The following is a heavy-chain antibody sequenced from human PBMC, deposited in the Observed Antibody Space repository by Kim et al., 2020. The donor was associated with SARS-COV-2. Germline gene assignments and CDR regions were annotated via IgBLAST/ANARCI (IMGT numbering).Heavy chain of an antibody. J-gene: IGHJ5*02. CDR1: GGTFSSYA. V-gene: IGHV1-69*13. Sequence: SVNVSCKASGGTFSSYAISWVRQAPGQGLEWMGGIIPIFGTANYAQKFQGRVTITADESTSTAYMELSSLRSEDTAVYYCARGYSSGWYWFDPWGQGTLVTVSS. CDR3: ARGYSSGWYWFDP. D-gene: IGHD6-19*01. CDR2: IIPIFGTA.